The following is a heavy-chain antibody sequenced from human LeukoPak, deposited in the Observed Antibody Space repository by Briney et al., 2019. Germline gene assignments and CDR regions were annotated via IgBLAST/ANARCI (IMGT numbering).Heavy chain of an antibody. D-gene: IGHD2-15*01. Sequence: PGGSLRLSCAASGFTFSSYAMSWVRQAPGKGLEWVSAISGSGGSTYYADSVKGRFTISRDNSKNTLSLQMNSLRAEDTAVYYCAKDQDIVVVVAATFDYWGQGTLVTVSS. CDR2: ISGSGGST. J-gene: IGHJ4*02. CDR1: GFTFSSYA. V-gene: IGHV3-23*01. CDR3: AKDQDIVVVVAATFDY.